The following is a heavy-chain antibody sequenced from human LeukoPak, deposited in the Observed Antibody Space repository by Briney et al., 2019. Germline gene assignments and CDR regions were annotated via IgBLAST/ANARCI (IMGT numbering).Heavy chain of an antibody. CDR1: GFAFSSYE. V-gene: IGHV3-48*03. CDR2: IYSSGHTI. D-gene: IGHD3-10*01. Sequence: GGSLRLSCTASGFAFSSYEMNWVRQAPGKGLEWVSYIYSSGHTIYYADSVKGRFTISRDNAKNSLYLQMNSLRAEDTAVYYCGRQGIYASGNLDYWGQGTLVTVSS. CDR3: GRQGIYASGNLDY. J-gene: IGHJ4*02.